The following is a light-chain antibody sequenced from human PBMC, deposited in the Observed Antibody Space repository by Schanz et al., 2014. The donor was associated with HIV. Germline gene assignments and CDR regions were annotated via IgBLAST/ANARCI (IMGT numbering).Light chain of an antibody. CDR3: QSFDAILGVEV. CDR2: DND. V-gene: IGLV1-40*01. Sequence: EVNSYHHFPVTTPRLLIFDNDNRPSGVPDRISGSKSDSSASLAITGLQPEDEADYYCQSFDAILGVEVFHAGTKLTVL. CDR1: E. J-gene: IGLJ3*02.